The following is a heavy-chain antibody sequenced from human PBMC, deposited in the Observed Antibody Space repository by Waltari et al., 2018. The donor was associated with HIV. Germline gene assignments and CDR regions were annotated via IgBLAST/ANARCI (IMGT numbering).Heavy chain of an antibody. J-gene: IGHJ6*04. CDR1: GGSISTSTYY. CDR2: HYYSGVT. V-gene: IGHV4-39*02. CDR3: SGRDTGDYGGYAGVGYYYDLDV. Sequence: QLQLQASGPGLVKPSETLSLTCTASGGSISTSTYYLGWLRQPPGKGLEWIGTHYYSGVTYYNPDLERRGTIFVNTTKNHFALKQKYVTAADTAGYYCSGRDTGDYGGYAGVGYYYDLDVGGEWTTVTVAS. D-gene: IGHD3-10*01.